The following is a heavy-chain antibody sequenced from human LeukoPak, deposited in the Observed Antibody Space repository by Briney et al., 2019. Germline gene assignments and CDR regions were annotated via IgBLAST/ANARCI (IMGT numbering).Heavy chain of an antibody. Sequence: GGSLRLSCAASGFTFSDYSMNWVRQAPGKGLEWVSSISSSSSYIYYADSVKGRFTISRDNAKNSLYLQMNSLRAEDTAVYYCARAHGAVLRCFDWSPRPSDYWGQGTLVTVSS. CDR3: ARAHGAVLRCFDWSPRPSDY. CDR1: GFTFSDYS. D-gene: IGHD3-9*01. J-gene: IGHJ4*02. CDR2: ISSSSSYI. V-gene: IGHV3-21*01.